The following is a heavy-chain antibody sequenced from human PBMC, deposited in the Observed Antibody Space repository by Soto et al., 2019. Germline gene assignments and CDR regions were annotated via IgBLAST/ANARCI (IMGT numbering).Heavy chain of an antibody. CDR3: VNEYF. Sequence: SVFISLAASGFSFGPNAMTWVGQAPGKGLEWVSIISGDSGTTFYADSVKGRFTVSRDNSKNTVYLQKNSLRVEDTATDYLVNEYF. V-gene: IGHV3-23*01. CDR1: GFSFGPNA. J-gene: IGHJ4*01. CDR2: ISGDSGTT.